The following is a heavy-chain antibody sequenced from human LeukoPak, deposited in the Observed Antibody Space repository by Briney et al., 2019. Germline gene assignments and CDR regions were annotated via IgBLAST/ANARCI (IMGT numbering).Heavy chain of an antibody. J-gene: IGHJ1*01. CDR3: ARDGLYCSGGSCYSSPYFQH. V-gene: IGHV4-4*07. CDR2: IYTSGST. CDR1: GGSISSYY. D-gene: IGHD2-15*01. Sequence: SETLSLTCTVSGGSISSYYWSWIRQPAGKGLEWIGRIYTSGSTNYNPSPKSRVTMSVDTSKNQFPLKLSSVTAADTAVYYCARDGLYCSGGSCYSSPYFQHWGQGTLVTVSS.